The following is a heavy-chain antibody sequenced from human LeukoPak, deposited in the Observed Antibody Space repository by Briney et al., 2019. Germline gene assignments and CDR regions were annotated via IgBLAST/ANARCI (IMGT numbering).Heavy chain of an antibody. CDR2: IIPILGIA. V-gene: IGHV1-69*04. Sequence: ASVEVSCKASGGTFSSYAISWVRQAPGQGLEWMGRIIPILGIANYAQKFQGRVTITADKSTSTAYMELSSLRSEDTAVYYCASHTYYDFWSGPFDYWGQGTLVTVSS. CDR1: GGTFSSYA. CDR3: ASHTYYDFWSGPFDY. J-gene: IGHJ4*02. D-gene: IGHD3-3*01.